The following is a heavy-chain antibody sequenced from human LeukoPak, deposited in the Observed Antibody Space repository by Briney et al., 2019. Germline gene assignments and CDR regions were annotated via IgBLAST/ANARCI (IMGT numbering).Heavy chain of an antibody. CDR2: ITWNRDNI. D-gene: IGHD3-22*01. V-gene: IGHV3-9*01. J-gene: IGHJ6*02. CDR1: GFTFSSYA. Sequence: GGSLRLSCAASGFTFSSYAMSWVRQAPGKGLEWVSGITWNRDNIGYGDSVKGRFTISRDNVKNVLYLQMTSLRPEDTALYYCAKDLSSAITSALVLDVWGQGTTVIVSS. CDR3: AKDLSSAITSALVLDV.